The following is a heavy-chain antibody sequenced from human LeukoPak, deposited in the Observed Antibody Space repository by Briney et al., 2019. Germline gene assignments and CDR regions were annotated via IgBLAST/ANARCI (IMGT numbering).Heavy chain of an antibody. CDR2: ISYDGSNK. CDR3: AKGGGSGWYPDY. J-gene: IGHJ4*02. D-gene: IGHD6-19*01. CDR1: GSTFSSYG. Sequence: GGSLRLSCAASGSTFSSYGMHWVRQAPGKGLEWVAVISYDGSNKYYADSVKGRFTISRDNSKNTLCLQMNSLRAEDTAVYYCAKGGGSGWYPDYWGQGTLVTVSS. V-gene: IGHV3-30*18.